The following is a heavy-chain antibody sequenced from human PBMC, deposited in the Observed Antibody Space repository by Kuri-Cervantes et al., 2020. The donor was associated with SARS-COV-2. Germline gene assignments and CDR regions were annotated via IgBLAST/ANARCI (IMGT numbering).Heavy chain of an antibody. J-gene: IGHJ4*02. CDR3: ATDLRGYSYGYGG. CDR2: IIPILGIA. Sequence: SVKVSCKASGGTFSSYTISWVRQAPGQGLEWMGRIIPILGIANYAQKFQGRVTITADESTSTAYMELSSLRSEDTAVYYCATDLRGYSYGYGGWGQGTLVTVSS. D-gene: IGHD5-18*01. CDR1: GGTFSSYT. V-gene: IGHV1-69*04.